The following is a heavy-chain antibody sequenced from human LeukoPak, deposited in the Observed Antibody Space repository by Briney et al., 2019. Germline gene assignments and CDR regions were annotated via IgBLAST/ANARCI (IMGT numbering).Heavy chain of an antibody. CDR2: INPDSGDT. D-gene: IGHD3-10*01. Sequence: ASVKVSCKASGYTFTNYGFTWVRQAPGQGLEWMGWINPDSGDTNYAQRFQGRVTLTRDMSISTAYMELSSLRSDDTAVFYCARGDYYGSGSYYKVGNWFDPWGQGTLVTVSS. J-gene: IGHJ5*02. CDR3: ARGDYYGSGSYYKVGNWFDP. V-gene: IGHV1-2*02. CDR1: GYTFTNYG.